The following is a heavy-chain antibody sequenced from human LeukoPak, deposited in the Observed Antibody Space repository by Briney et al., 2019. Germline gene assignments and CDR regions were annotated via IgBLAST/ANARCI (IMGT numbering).Heavy chain of an antibody. CDR1: GSSIGSYY. CDR3: ARSYIAVAVCWFDP. J-gene: IGHJ5*02. V-gene: IGHV4-4*07. D-gene: IGHD6-19*01. CDR2: IYTSGST. Sequence: SETLSLTCTVSGSSIGSYYWSWIRQPAGKGLEWIGRIYTSGSTNYNPSLKSRVTMSVDTSKNQFSLKLSSVTAADTAVYYCARSYIAVAVCWFDPWGQGTLVTVSS.